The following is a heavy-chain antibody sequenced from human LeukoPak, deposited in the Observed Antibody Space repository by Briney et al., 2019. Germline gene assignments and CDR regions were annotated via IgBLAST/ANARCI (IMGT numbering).Heavy chain of an antibody. Sequence: ASVKVSCKAPGYTFSDFYIHWVRQAPGQGLEYVGWITPKSGDTYSPQRFQGRVTMTRDASISTAYMEPSSLRSDDTAVYFCARVRLADERAWAYWGQGTLVTVSS. CDR3: ARVRLADERAWAY. V-gene: IGHV1-2*02. CDR1: GYTFSDFY. CDR2: ITPKSGDT. J-gene: IGHJ4*02. D-gene: IGHD3-3*02.